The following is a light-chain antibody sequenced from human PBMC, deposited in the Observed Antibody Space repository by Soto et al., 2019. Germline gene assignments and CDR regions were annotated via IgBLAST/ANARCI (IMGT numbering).Light chain of an antibody. CDR3: QKYNNWPPYT. CDR2: GAS. J-gene: IGKJ2*01. V-gene: IGKV3-20*01. CDR1: QSVSNNY. Sequence: EIVLTQSPGTLSLSPGERATLSCRASQSVSNNYLAWYQQKPGQAPRLLIYGASNRATGIPDRFSGSGSGTDFTLTISRLEPEDFAVYYCQKYNNWPPYTFGQGTKVDIK.